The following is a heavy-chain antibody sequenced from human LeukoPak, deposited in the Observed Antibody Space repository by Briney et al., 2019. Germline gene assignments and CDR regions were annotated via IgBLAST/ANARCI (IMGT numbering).Heavy chain of an antibody. Sequence: PSETLSLTCAVYGGSFSGYYWSWIRQPPGKGLEWIGEINHSGSTNYNPFLKSRVTVSVDTSKNQFSLKLSSVTAADTAVYYCARGRHRVPASLFDPWGQGTLVAVSS. D-gene: IGHD2-2*01. CDR1: GGSFSGYY. CDR3: ARGRHRVPASLFDP. CDR2: INHSGST. V-gene: IGHV4-34*01. J-gene: IGHJ5*02.